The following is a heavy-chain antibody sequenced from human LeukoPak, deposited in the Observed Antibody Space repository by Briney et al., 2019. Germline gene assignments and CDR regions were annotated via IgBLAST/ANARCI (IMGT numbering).Heavy chain of an antibody. V-gene: IGHV4-34*01. D-gene: IGHD3-10*01. J-gene: IGHJ3*02. CDR1: GGSFSGYY. CDR3: ARDGGGAFDI. Sequence: SETLSLTCAVYGGSFSGYYWSWIRQPPGKGLEWIGEINHSGSTNYNPSLKSRVTISVDTSKNQFSLKLSSVTAADTAVYYCARDGGGAFDIWGQGTMVTVSS. CDR2: INHSGST.